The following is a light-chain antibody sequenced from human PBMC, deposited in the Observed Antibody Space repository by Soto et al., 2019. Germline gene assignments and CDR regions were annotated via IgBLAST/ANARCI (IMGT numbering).Light chain of an antibody. V-gene: IGLV1-44*01. Sequence: QSVLTQPPSASGTPGQRVTISCSGSSSNIGSNTVNWYQQLPGTAPKVLIYSDNQRPSGVPDRFSGSKSGSSAFLAISGLQSEDEADYYCAAWDDILNAYVFGTGTKLTVL. CDR1: SSNIGSNT. CDR2: SDN. CDR3: AAWDDILNAYV. J-gene: IGLJ1*01.